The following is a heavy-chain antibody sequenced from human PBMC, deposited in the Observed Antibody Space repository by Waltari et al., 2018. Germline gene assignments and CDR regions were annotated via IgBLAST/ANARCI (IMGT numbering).Heavy chain of an antibody. V-gene: IGHV4-39*07. D-gene: IGHD6-13*01. CDR1: GGSISSSSYY. CDR2: IYYSGST. J-gene: IGHJ4*02. CDR3: ASGGYSSSSHFDY. Sequence: QLQLQESGPGLVKPSETLSLTCTVSGGSISSSSYYWGWIRQPPGKGLEWIGSIYYSGSTYYNPSLKSRVTISVDTSKNQFSLKLSSVTAADTAVYYCASGGYSSSSHFDYWGQGTLVTVSS.